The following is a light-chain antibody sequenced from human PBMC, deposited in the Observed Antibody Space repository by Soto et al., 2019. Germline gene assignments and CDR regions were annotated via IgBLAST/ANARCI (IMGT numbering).Light chain of an antibody. CDR2: HVN. CDR3: CSYATGGAYV. V-gene: IGLV2-14*03. Sequence: QSALTQPVSVSGSPGQSITISCTGTGSDVGGYDAVSWYQQHPGKAPKLIIFHVNNRPSGTSNRFSGSKSGFTASLTISGLQAEDEADYYCCSYATGGAYVFGTGTKVTVL. J-gene: IGLJ1*01. CDR1: GSDVGGYDA.